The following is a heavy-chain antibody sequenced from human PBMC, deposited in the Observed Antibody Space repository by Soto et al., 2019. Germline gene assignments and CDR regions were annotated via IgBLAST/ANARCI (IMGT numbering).Heavy chain of an antibody. CDR3: ARNYDSSGYLNY. D-gene: IGHD3-22*01. CDR2: IYYSGST. CDR1: GGSISSYY. J-gene: IGHJ4*02. Sequence: LSLTCTVSGGSISSYYWSWIRQPPGKGLEWIGYIYYSGSTNYNPSLKSRVTISVDTSKNQFSLKLSSVTAADTAVYYCARNYDSSGYLNYWGQGTLVTVSS. V-gene: IGHV4-59*01.